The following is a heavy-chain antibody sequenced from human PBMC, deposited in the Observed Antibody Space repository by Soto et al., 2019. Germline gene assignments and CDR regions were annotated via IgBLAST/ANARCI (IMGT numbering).Heavy chain of an antibody. Sequence: GGSLRLSCAASGFTFSSYSMNWVRQAPGKGLEWVSSISSSSSYIYYADSVKGRFTISRDNAKNSLYLQMNSLRAEDTAVYYCAANLAYYDFWSGYYTGTMDYWGQGTLVTVSS. CDR2: ISSSSSYI. J-gene: IGHJ4*02. CDR3: AANLAYYDFWSGYYTGTMDY. CDR1: GFTFSSYS. D-gene: IGHD3-3*01. V-gene: IGHV3-21*01.